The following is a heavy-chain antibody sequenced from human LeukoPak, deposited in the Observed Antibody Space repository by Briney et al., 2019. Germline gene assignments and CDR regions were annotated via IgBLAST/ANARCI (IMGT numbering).Heavy chain of an antibody. V-gene: IGHV1-24*01. D-gene: IGHD3-22*01. J-gene: IGHJ3*02. Sequence: ASVKVSCKVSGSTLTELSMHWVRQAPGKGLEWMGGFDPEDGETIYAQKFQGGVTMTEDTSTDTAYMELSSLRSEDTAVYYCATAIYYYDSSGDSSAFDTGGQGTMVTVSS. CDR2: FDPEDGET. CDR1: GSTLTELS. CDR3: ATAIYYYDSSGDSSAFDT.